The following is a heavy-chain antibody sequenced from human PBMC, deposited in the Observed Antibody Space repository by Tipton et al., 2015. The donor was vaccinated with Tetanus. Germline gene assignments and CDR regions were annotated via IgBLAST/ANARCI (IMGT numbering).Heavy chain of an antibody. CDR1: GYTFTSYG. Sequence: QSGAEVKKPGASLKVSCKASGYTFTSYGISWVRQAPGQGLEWMGWISAYNGNTNYAQKLQGRVTMTTDTSTSTAYMELRSLRSDDTAVYYCASGMNYDFWSGYLYGMDVWGQGTTVTVSS. CDR3: ASGMNYDFWSGYLYGMDV. J-gene: IGHJ6*02. V-gene: IGHV1-18*01. D-gene: IGHD3-3*01. CDR2: ISAYNGNT.